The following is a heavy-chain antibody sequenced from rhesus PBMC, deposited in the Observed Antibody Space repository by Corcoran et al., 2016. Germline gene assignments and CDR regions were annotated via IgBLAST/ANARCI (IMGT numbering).Heavy chain of an antibody. V-gene: IGHV7-114*01. CDR2: INTDTRNP. CDR1: GYTFTRYS. J-gene: IGHJ4*01. CDR3: AKYTTYFDY. Sequence: QVQLVQSGAEVKQPGASVKVSCKASGYTFTRYSMNWVRQAHGQRLEWMGWINTDTRNPTDAQGFKELFTFSMDTSISTAYLQISSLKTEDTAVYYCAKYTTYFDYWGQGVLVTVSS. D-gene: IGHD2-39*02.